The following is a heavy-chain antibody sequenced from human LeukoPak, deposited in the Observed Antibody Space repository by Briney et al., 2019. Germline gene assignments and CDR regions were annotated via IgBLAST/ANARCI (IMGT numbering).Heavy chain of an antibody. V-gene: IGHV4-59*01. CDR1: GGSISSYY. D-gene: IGHD3-10*01. Sequence: SETLSLTCTVSGGSISSYYWSWIRQPPGKGLEWIGYIYYSGGTNYNPSLKSRVTISVDTSKNQFSLKLSSVTAADTAVYYCARMDYYGSGSYSWGQGTLVTVSS. CDR2: IYYSGGT. CDR3: ARMDYYGSGSYS. J-gene: IGHJ4*02.